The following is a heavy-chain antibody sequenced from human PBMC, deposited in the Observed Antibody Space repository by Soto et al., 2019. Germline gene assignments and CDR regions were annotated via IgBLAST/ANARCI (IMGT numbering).Heavy chain of an antibody. CDR3: TKDRGSGNYVMNAFEI. CDR2: VSSGGDRT. J-gene: IGHJ3*02. CDR1: GFTFTAYA. V-gene: IGHV3-23*01. D-gene: IGHD1-7*01. Sequence: EAQLLESGGGLVQPGGSLRLSCAASGFTFTAYAVNWVRQAPGKGLEWVSTVSSGGDRTFYADSVKGRFTMSRDNSKNTLSLQMNSLRADDAAVYYCTKDRGSGNYVMNAFEILGQGTMVTVSS.